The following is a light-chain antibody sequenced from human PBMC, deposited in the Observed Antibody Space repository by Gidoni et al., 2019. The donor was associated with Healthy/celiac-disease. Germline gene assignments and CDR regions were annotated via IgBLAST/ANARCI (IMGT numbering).Light chain of an antibody. V-gene: IGKV1-5*01. CDR2: DAS. Sequence: IQMTQSPSTLAASVGDRVTITCRASQSISSWLAWYQQKPGKAPKLLIYDASSLESGVPSRFSGSGCGTEFTITISSLQADDVATYYCQQYNSYQGFGQGTKVEIK. J-gene: IGKJ1*01. CDR1: QSISSW. CDR3: QQYNSYQG.